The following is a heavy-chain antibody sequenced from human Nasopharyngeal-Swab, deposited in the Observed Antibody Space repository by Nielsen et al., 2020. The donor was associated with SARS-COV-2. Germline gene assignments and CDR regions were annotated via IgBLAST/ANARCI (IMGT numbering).Heavy chain of an antibody. Sequence: GGSLRLSCAVSGFTFDANTLPRVRQAPGKGLEWVSPFIWDGGDTSYADSVKGRFTISRDNSENSLYLQMNSLRIEDTALYYCAKDHSSGWLDYWGQGTLVTVSS. CDR1: GFTFDANT. V-gene: IGHV3-43*01. CDR2: FIWDGGDT. J-gene: IGHJ4*02. D-gene: IGHD6-19*01. CDR3: AKDHSSGWLDY.